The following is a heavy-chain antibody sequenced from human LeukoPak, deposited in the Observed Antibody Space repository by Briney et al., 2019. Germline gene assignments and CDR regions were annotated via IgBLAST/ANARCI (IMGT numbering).Heavy chain of an antibody. CDR3: ASHPLSSGDYFDY. J-gene: IGHJ4*02. CDR1: GYTFTSYA. CDR2: INAGNGNT. V-gene: IGHV1-3*01. D-gene: IGHD6-19*01. Sequence: SVKVSCKASGYTFTSYAMHWVRQAPGQGLEWMGWINAGNGNTKYSQKFQGRVTITRDTSASTAYMELSSLRSEDTAVYYCASHPLSSGDYFDYWGQGTLVTVSS.